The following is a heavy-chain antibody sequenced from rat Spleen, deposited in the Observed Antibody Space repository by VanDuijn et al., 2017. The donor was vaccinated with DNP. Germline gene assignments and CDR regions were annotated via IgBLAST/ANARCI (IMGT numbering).Heavy chain of an antibody. CDR3: AVQLGVFDY. V-gene: IGHV3-3*01. Sequence: EVQLQESGPGLVQPSQSLSLTCSVTGYSITSNFRWSWIRKFPGNTLEWMGYINSAGSTDYNPSLKSRIPSTRETSKNQFCLQVNSVITEDSATYDCAVQLGVFDYWGQGVMVTVSS. J-gene: IGHJ2*01. D-gene: IGHD5-1*01. CDR2: INSAGST. CDR1: GYSITSNFR.